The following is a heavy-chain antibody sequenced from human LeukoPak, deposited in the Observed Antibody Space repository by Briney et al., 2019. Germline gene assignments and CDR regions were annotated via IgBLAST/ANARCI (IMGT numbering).Heavy chain of an antibody. V-gene: IGHV1-8*01. D-gene: IGHD6-13*01. CDR1: GYSFTSYD. Sequence: ASVKVSCKASGYSFTSYDINWVRQATGQGLEWMGWMNPNSGNTGYAQKFQGRVTMTRSTSISTAYMELSSLRSEDTAVYYCARDADSSSILGYWGQGTLVTVSS. CDR3: ARDADSSSILGY. J-gene: IGHJ4*02. CDR2: MNPNSGNT.